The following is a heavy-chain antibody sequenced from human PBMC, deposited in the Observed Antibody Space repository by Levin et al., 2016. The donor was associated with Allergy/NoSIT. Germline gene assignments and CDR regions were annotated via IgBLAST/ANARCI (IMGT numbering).Heavy chain of an antibody. Sequence: WIRQPPGKGLEWVSAISGSGGSTYYADSVKGRFTISRDNSKNTLYLQMNSLRAEDTAIYYCAKVRGATSGRFDYWGQGTLVTVSS. CDR2: ISGSGGST. J-gene: IGHJ4*02. CDR3: AKVRGATSGRFDY. D-gene: IGHD1-26*01. V-gene: IGHV3-23*01.